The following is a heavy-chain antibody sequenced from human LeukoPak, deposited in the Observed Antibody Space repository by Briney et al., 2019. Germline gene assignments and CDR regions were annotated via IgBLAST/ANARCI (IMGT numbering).Heavy chain of an antibody. CDR2: ISWNSGSI. J-gene: IGHJ5*02. V-gene: IGHV3-9*01. D-gene: IGHD4-17*01. Sequence: GRSLRLSCAASGFTFDDYAMHWVRQAPGKGLEWVSGISWNSGSIGYADSVKGRFTISRDNAKNSLYLQMNSLRAEDTAVYYCARSPLTTVTTNWFDPWGQGTLVTVSS. CDR1: GFTFDDYA. CDR3: ARSPLTTVTTNWFDP.